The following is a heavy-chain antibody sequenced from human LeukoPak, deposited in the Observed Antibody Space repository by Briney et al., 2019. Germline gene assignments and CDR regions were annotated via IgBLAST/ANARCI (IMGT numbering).Heavy chain of an antibody. V-gene: IGHV3-48*02. Sequence: LPGGSLRLSCAASGFTFSSYSMNWVRQAPGKGLEWVSYISSSGSTIYYADSVKGRFTISRDNAKNSLYLQMNSLRDEDTAVYYCARGGDIVVVPAAIDRYYYGMDVWGQGTTVTVSS. D-gene: IGHD2-2*01. J-gene: IGHJ6*02. CDR3: ARGGDIVVVPAAIDRYYYGMDV. CDR2: ISSSGSTI. CDR1: GFTFSSYS.